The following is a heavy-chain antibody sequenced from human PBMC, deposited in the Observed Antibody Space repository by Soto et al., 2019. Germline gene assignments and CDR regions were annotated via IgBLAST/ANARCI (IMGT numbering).Heavy chain of an antibody. Sequence: GGSLRLSCTGSGCTFSSYSMNWVRQAPGKGLEWISYIISSGETILYADSVKGRFTISRDNGKNSLYLQMNGLRDEDTAVYYCAGYKDLIRYWGQGTLVTVPQ. CDR1: GCTFSSYS. V-gene: IGHV3-48*02. CDR2: IISSGETI. J-gene: IGHJ4*02. CDR3: AGYKDLIRY. D-gene: IGHD5-12*01.